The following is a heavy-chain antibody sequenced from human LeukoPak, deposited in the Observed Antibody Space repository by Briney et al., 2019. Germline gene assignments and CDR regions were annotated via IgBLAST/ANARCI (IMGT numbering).Heavy chain of an antibody. CDR3: ARKGGEGAFDI. CDR1: GYTFTGYY. CDR2: INPNSGGT. Sequence: ASVKVSCKASGYTFTGYYMHWVRQAPGQGLEWMGWINPNSGGTNYAQKFQGRVTITRDTSASTAYMELSSLRSEDTAVYYCARKGGEGAFDIWGQGTMVTVSS. D-gene: IGHD3-16*01. J-gene: IGHJ3*02. V-gene: IGHV1-2*02.